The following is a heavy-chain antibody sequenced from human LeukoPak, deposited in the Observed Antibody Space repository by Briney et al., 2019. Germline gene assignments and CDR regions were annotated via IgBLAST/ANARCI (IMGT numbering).Heavy chain of an antibody. CDR3: VRGNRCSSTSCQFYYYYGMDV. CDR2: IYYSGST. J-gene: IGHJ6*02. V-gene: IGHV4-59*01. CDR1: GGSISSSY. D-gene: IGHD2-2*01. Sequence: SETLSLSCTVSGGSISSSYWSWIRQPPGKGLGWIGYIYYSGSTSYNPSLKSRVTISVDTSKNQFSLKLSSVTAADTAVYYCVRGNRCSSTSCQFYYYYGMDVWGRGTTVTVSS.